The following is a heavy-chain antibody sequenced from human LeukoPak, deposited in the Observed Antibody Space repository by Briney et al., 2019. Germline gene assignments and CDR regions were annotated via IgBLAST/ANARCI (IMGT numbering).Heavy chain of an antibody. CDR3: AREITYYGMDV. D-gene: IGHD3-16*01. Sequence: GGSLRLSCAASGFSFSSYEMNWVRQAPGKGLEWVSYISSSGRTIYDADSVKGRFTISRDNAKNSLYLQMNSLRAEYTAVYYCAREITYYGMDVWGQGTTVTVSS. V-gene: IGHV3-48*03. CDR2: ISSSGRTI. CDR1: GFSFSSYE. J-gene: IGHJ6*02.